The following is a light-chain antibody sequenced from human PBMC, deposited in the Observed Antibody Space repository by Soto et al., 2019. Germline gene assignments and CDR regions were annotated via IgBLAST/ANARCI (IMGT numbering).Light chain of an antibody. V-gene: IGLV2-14*01. J-gene: IGLJ1*01. CDR2: EVS. CDR3: FSFTADWTHV. Sequence: QSVLTQPASVSGSPGQSITISCTGSSSDIGAYNYVSWFQQYPGKAPKLIISEVSNRPSGVSNRFSGSKSGTAASLTISGLQTVDEADYFCFSFTADWTHVFGTGTKVTGL. CDR1: SSDIGAYNY.